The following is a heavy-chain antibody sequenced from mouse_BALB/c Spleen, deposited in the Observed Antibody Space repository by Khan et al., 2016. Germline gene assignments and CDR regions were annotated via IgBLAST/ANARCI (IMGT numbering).Heavy chain of an antibody. D-gene: IGHD1-1*01. Sequence: EVKLLESGPGLVKPSQSLSLTCTVTGYSITSDYAWNWIRQFPGNQLEWMGYISYSGSTSYNPSLKSRISITRDTSQHPFFLQFNSVTTEDTATDYYARVYYGSSYGYFDVWGAGTTVTVSS. CDR2: ISYSGST. J-gene: IGHJ1*01. V-gene: IGHV3-2*02. CDR1: GYSITSDYA. CDR3: ARVYYGSSYGYFDV.